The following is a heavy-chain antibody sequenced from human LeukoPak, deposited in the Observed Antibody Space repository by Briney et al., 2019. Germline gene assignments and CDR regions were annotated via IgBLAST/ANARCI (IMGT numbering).Heavy chain of an antibody. CDR1: GYIFTSYW. D-gene: IGHD5-12*01. V-gene: IGHV5-51*01. CDR3: ARQIAMGRCVDY. CDR2: IDPSDSET. J-gene: IGHJ4*02. Sequence: GESLKISCKASGYIFTSYWIGWVRQMPGKGLEWMGIIDPSDSETRYNPSFQGQVTISVDKSITTAHLQWKSLKASDTAMYYCARQIAMGRCVDYWGQGTLVTVSS.